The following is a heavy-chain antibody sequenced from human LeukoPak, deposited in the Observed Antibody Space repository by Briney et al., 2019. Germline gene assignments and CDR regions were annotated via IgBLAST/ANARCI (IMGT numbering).Heavy chain of an antibody. J-gene: IGHJ6*03. Sequence: SETLSLTCTASGGAISSYYWSWIRQPAGKGLEWIGRIYTSGSTNYNPSLKSRLTMSVDTSKNQFSLKLSSVTAADTAVYYCAREFGVGASNYYYYYMDVWGKGTTVTVSS. V-gene: IGHV4-4*07. D-gene: IGHD1-26*01. CDR1: GGAISSYY. CDR3: AREFGVGASNYYYYYMDV. CDR2: IYTSGST.